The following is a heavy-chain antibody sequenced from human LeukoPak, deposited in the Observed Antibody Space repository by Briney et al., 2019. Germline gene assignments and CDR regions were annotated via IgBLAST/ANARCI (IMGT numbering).Heavy chain of an antibody. CDR2: PTNKSNSYTT. V-gene: IGHV3-72*01. CDR1: GFTFSDHY. J-gene: IGHJ3*01. CDR3: VRGFHSFDV. Sequence: GGTLRLSCVVSGFTFSDHYMVWVPQSPAKGLEWRVRPTNKSNSYTTQYAASVKDRFNISRNESNEQLYLQMNSLRSEHTSVYYCVRGFHSFDVWRRGRKVGVSS.